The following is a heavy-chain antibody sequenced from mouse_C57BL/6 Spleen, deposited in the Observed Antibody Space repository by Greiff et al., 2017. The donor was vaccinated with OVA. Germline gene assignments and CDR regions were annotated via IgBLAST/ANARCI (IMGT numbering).Heavy chain of an antibody. CDR3: ARKTGLGFDY. Sequence: QVQLQQPGAELVKPGASVKLSCKASGYTFTSYWMQWVKQRPGQGLEWIGEIDPSDSYTNYNQKFKGKATLTVDTSSSTAYMQLSSLTSEDSAVYYCARKTGLGFDYWGQGTTLTVSS. D-gene: IGHD4-1*01. CDR1: GYTFTSYW. CDR2: IDPSDSYT. V-gene: IGHV1-50*01. J-gene: IGHJ2*01.